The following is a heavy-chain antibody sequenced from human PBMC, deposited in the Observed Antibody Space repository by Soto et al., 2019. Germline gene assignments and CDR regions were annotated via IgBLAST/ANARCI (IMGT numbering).Heavy chain of an antibody. CDR2: ITSSSSTR. D-gene: IGHD3-22*01. V-gene: IGHV3-48*02. CDR1: GFTFSSYS. J-gene: IGHJ4*02. CDR3: ARDMYYYDSSGYQEPGY. Sequence: GGSLRLSCAASGFTFSSYSMNWVRQAPGKGLEWVSYITSSSSTRYYADSVKGRFTISRDNAKNSLYLQMNSLRDEDTAVYYCARDMYYYDSSGYQEPGYWGQGTLVTVSS.